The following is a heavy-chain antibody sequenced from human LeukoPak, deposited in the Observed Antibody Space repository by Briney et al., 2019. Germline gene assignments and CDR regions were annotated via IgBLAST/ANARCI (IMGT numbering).Heavy chain of an antibody. CDR3: AKLIGSTVDYYFDY. Sequence: PGGSLRLSCAGSGFTFRNYAMSWVRQAPGKGLEWVSSISGGGAGTYHADPVKGRFTISRDNSKNTLYLRMNSLTAEDTAVYHCAKLIGSTVDYYFDYWGQGTLVTVSS. J-gene: IGHJ4*02. CDR1: GFTFRNYA. CDR2: ISGGGAGT. D-gene: IGHD4-23*01. V-gene: IGHV3-23*01.